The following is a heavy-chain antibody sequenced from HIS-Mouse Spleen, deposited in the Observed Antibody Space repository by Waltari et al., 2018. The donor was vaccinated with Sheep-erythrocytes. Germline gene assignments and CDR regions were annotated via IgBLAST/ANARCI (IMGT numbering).Heavy chain of an antibody. J-gene: IGHJ4*02. Sequence: EVQLVESGGGLVKPGGSLRLSCAASGFTFSSYSMNWVRQAPGKGLWVVSSIISSSSYIYYADSVKGRFTISRDNAKNSLYLQMNSLRAEDTAVYYCARVASGATFDYWGQGTLVTVSS. CDR3: ARVASGATFDY. CDR1: GFTFSSYS. CDR2: IISSSSYI. D-gene: IGHD1-26*01. V-gene: IGHV3-21*01.